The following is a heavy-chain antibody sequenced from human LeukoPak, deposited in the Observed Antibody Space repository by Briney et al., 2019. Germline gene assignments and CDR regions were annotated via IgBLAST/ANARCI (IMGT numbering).Heavy chain of an antibody. J-gene: IGHJ4*02. V-gene: IGHV3-23*01. CDR3: AKRDRPCSGDCSAPYYFVY. CDR1: GFTFSNYA. CDR2: VSSSGVNT. Sequence: GGSLRLSCAASGFTFSNYAMSWVRQAPGKGLEWVSSVSSSGVNTYYADSVKGRFTISRDNSRNTVYLQISSLRAEDTAVYYCAKRDRPCSGDCSAPYYFVYWGQGTLVTVSS. D-gene: IGHD2-21*02.